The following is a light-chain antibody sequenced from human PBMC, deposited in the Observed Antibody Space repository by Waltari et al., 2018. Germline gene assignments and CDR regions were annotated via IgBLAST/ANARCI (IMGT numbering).Light chain of an antibody. Sequence: DIVMTQSPDSLAVSLGERATINCKSSQSVLSSSNNKNYVAWYQQKPGQPPKLLIYWASTRESGVPDRFSGSGSGTDFTLTINSLQAEDVAIYYCQQYYSSPFNFGQGTKLEI. CDR1: QSVLSSSNNKNY. J-gene: IGKJ2*01. V-gene: IGKV4-1*01. CDR3: QQYYSSPFN. CDR2: WAS.